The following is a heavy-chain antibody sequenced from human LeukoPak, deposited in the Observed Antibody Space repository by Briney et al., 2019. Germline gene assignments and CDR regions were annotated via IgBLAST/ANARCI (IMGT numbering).Heavy chain of an antibody. Sequence: GGSLRLSCAASGFTFRSYSMNWVRQAPGKGLEWVPSISSSSSHIYYADSVEGRFTISRDNAKNSLYLHMNSLRDDDTAVYYCARAGTTGTTRFYFDYWGQGTLVTVSS. CDR1: GFTFRSYS. V-gene: IGHV3-21*01. CDR2: ISSSSSHI. J-gene: IGHJ4*02. CDR3: ARAGTTGTTRFYFDY. D-gene: IGHD1-1*01.